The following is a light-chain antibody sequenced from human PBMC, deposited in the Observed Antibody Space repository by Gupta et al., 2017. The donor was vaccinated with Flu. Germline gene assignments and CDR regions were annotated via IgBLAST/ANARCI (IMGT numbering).Light chain of an antibody. CDR3: ETWDSNTHV. CDR1: SGHSSYI. CDR2: LEGSGTY. V-gene: IGLV4-60*03. J-gene: IGLJ3*02. Sequence: VKLTCTLSSGHSSYIIAWHQQQPGKAPRFLMNLEGSGTYNKGSGVPDRFSGSSSGAERYLTISNLQSEDEADYYCETWDSNTHVFGGGTKLTV.